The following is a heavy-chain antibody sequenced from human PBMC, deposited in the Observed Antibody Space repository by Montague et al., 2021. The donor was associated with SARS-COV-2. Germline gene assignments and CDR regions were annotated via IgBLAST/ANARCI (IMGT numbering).Heavy chain of an antibody. V-gene: IGHV4-31*03. CDR3: ARGAPMVQGAGNWFDT. CDR2: LEKNKIT. D-gene: IGHD3-10*01. J-gene: IGHJ5*02. CDR1: GVVELRRRSE. Sequence: TLSLTCTVSGVVELRRRSEEHTSELQSPMYLVCRLLLEKNKITYYNPSLKSRVSISLDRYKNQFSLNVRSVTAADTAVYYGARGAPMVQGAGNWFDTWGKGTLVAVS.